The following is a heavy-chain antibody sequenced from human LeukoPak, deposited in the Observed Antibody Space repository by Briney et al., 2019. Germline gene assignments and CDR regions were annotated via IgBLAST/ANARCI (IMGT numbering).Heavy chain of an antibody. Sequence: SETLSLTCAVYGDSFSGYYWSWIRQPPGKGLEWIGEINHSGSTNYNPSLKSRVTISVDTSKNQFSLKLSSVTAADTAVYYCASSPLVLRFDHWGQGTLVTVSS. J-gene: IGHJ5*02. CDR1: GDSFSGYY. D-gene: IGHD3-16*02. V-gene: IGHV4-34*01. CDR2: INHSGST. CDR3: ASSPLVLRFDH.